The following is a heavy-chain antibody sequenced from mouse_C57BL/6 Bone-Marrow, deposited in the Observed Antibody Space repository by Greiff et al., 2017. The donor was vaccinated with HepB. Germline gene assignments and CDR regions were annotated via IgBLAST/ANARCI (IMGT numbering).Heavy chain of an antibody. J-gene: IGHJ3*01. V-gene: IGHV1-64*01. CDR3: AREDYDYDSFAY. D-gene: IGHD2-4*01. CDR1: GYTFTSYW. Sequence: VQLQQSGAELVKPGASVKLSCKASGYTFTSYWMHWVKQRPGQGLEWIGMIHPNSGSTNYNEKFKSKATLTVDKSSSTAYMQLSSLTSEDSAVYYCAREDYDYDSFAYWGQGTLVTVSA. CDR2: IHPNSGST.